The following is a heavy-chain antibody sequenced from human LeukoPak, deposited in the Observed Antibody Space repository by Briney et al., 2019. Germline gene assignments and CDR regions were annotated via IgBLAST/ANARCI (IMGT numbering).Heavy chain of an antibody. V-gene: IGHV3-15*01. CDR1: GFTFSNAW. J-gene: IGHJ4*02. CDR3: TKDQHYYASSGYYSDFPY. D-gene: IGHD3-22*01. Sequence: GGSLRLSCAASGFTFSNAWMSWVRQAPGKGPEWVGRIKSKTDGGTTDYAAPVKGRFTISRDDSKNTLYLQMNSLKTEDTAVYYCTKDQHYYASSGYYSDFPYWGQGTLVTVSS. CDR2: IKSKTDGGTT.